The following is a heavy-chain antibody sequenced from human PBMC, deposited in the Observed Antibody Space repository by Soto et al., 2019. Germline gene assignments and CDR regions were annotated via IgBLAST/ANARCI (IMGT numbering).Heavy chain of an antibody. J-gene: IGHJ4*02. Sequence: GSLRLSCAASGFTFSSYSMNWVRQAPGKGLEWVLSISSSSSYIYYADSVKGRFTISRDNAKNSLYLQMNSLRAEDTAVYYCAREGGLQFLDYWGQGTLVTVSS. CDR1: GFTFSSYS. CDR3: AREGGLQFLDY. V-gene: IGHV3-21*01. D-gene: IGHD3-3*01. CDR2: ISSSSSYI.